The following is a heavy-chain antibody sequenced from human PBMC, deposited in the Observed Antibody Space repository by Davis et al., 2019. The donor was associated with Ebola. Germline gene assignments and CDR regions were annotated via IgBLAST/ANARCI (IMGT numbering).Heavy chain of an antibody. CDR1: GGSISGYY. V-gene: IGHV4-59*01. CDR3: ARGGVSPPYYYYGMDV. D-gene: IGHD1-26*01. J-gene: IGHJ6*04. CDR2: IHYSGST. Sequence: SETLSLTCTVSGGSISGYYWSWIRQPPGKGLESIGYIHYSGSTYYNSSLKSRVTISVDTSKNQFSLKLSSVTAADTAVYYCARGGVSPPYYYYGMDVWGKGTTVTVSS.